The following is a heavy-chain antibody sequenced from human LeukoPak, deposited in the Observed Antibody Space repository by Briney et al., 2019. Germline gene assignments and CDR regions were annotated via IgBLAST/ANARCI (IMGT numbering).Heavy chain of an antibody. Sequence: PSETLSLTCAVYGGSFSGDYWSWIRQPPGKGLEWIGEINHSGSTNYNPSLKSRVTISVDTSKNQFSLKLSSVTAADTAVYYCARVGITMVRGVIWSSPYYGMDVWGQGTTVTVSS. V-gene: IGHV4-34*01. D-gene: IGHD3-10*01. CDR2: INHSGST. CDR3: ARVGITMVRGVIWSSPYYGMDV. J-gene: IGHJ6*02. CDR1: GGSFSGDY.